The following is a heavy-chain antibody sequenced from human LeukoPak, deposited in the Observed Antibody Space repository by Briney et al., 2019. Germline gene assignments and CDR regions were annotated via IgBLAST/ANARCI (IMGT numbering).Heavy chain of an antibody. J-gene: IGHJ5*02. CDR3: ARDYYYDSSGYYYSNFRGRRRWFDP. V-gene: IGHV4-61*01. CDR1: GGSVSSGSYY. D-gene: IGHD3-22*01. Sequence: SETLSLTCTVSGGSVSSGSYYWSWIRQPPGKGLEWIGYIYYSGSTNYNPSLKSRVTISVDTSKNQFSLKLSSVTAADTAVYYCARDYYYDSSGYYYSNFRGRRRWFDPWGQGTLVTVSS. CDR2: IYYSGST.